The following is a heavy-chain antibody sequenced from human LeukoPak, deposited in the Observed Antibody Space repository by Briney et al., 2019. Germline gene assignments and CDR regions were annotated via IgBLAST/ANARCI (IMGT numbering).Heavy chain of an antibody. V-gene: IGHV5-51*01. Sequence: GESLKISCKGSGYSFTSYWIGWVRQMPGKGLEWMGIIYPGDSDTRYSPSFQGQVTISADKSISTAYLQWSSLKASDTAMYYCARRGMYSEWENTGSLYYMDVWGKGTTVTVSS. D-gene: IGHD1-26*01. CDR1: GYSFTSYW. CDR2: IYPGDSDT. J-gene: IGHJ6*03. CDR3: ARRGMYSEWENTGSLYYMDV.